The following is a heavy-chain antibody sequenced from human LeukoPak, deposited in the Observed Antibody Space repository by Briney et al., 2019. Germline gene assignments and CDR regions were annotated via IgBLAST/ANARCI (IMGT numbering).Heavy chain of an antibody. D-gene: IGHD3-22*01. CDR3: ARPILYYYDSSGYYDY. V-gene: IGHV1-18*01. CDR2: ISAYNGNT. CDR1: GYTFISYG. J-gene: IGHJ4*02. Sequence: ASVKVSCKASGYTFISYGISWVRQAPGQGLEWMGWISAYNGNTNYAQKLQGRVTMTTDTSTSTAYMELRSLRSDDTAVYYCARPILYYYDSSGYYDYWGQGTLVTVSS.